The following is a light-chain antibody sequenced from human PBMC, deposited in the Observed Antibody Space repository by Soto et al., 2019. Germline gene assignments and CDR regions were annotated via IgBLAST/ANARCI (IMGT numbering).Light chain of an antibody. J-gene: IGKJ2*01. Sequence: DIQMTQSPSSLSASVGDRVTITCQASQDISNYLNWYQQKPGKATKLLSYDASNLETGVLSRFSRSGSGTDFTFTISSLQPEDIATYYCQQYDNLLMYTFGQGTKLEIK. V-gene: IGKV1-33*01. CDR3: QQYDNLLMYT. CDR2: DAS. CDR1: QDISNY.